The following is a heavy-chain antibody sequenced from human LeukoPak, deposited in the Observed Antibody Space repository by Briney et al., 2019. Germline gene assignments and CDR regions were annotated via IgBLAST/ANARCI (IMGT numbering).Heavy chain of an antibody. CDR1: GFTFSLYW. CDR2: IKPDGIET. Sequence: GGSLRLSCAASGFTFSLYWMSWVRQVPGKGLEWLANIKPDGIETYHVDSVRGRFTISRDNAGNSLYLQMNSVRAEDTGVYYCARDMDNYYVSIDYWGQGTLVTVSS. J-gene: IGHJ4*02. CDR3: ARDMDNYYVSIDY. D-gene: IGHD1-26*01. V-gene: IGHV3-7*01.